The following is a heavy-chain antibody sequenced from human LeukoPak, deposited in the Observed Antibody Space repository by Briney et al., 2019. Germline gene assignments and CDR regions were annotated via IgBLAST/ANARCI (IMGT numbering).Heavy chain of an antibody. D-gene: IGHD6-13*01. CDR2: IYYSGNT. J-gene: IGHJ4*02. CDR1: GGSISSSSYY. Sequence: SETLSLTCTVSGGSISSSSYYWGWIRQPPGKGLEWIGSIYYSGNTYYNPSLKSRITLSVDTSKNQFSLKLSSVAAADTAVYYCASTPHSSGWYIAPYWGQGTLVSVSS. CDR3: ASTPHSSGWYIAPY. V-gene: IGHV4-39*01.